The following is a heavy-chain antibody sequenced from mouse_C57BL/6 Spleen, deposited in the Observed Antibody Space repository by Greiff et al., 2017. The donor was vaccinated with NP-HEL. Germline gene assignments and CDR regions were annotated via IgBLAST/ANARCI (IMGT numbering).Heavy chain of an antibody. CDR1: GYSFTGYY. V-gene: IGHV1-42*01. J-gene: IGHJ2*01. D-gene: IGHD4-1*01. Sequence: VQLQQSGPELVKPGASVKISCKASGYSFTGYYMNWVKQSPEKSLEWIGEINPSTGGTTYNQKFKAKATLTVDKSSSTAYMQLKSLTSEDSAVYYCARGNWDYWGQGTTRTVSS. CDR3: ARGNWDY. CDR2: INPSTGGT.